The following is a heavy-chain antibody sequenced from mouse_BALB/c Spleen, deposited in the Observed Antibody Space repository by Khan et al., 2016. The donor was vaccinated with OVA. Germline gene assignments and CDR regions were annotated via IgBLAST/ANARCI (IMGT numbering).Heavy chain of an antibody. CDR1: GYSITSGYA. CDR3: ARGNYYGYYFDY. J-gene: IGHJ2*01. CDR2: ISYSGVT. D-gene: IGHD1-1*01. Sequence: EVKLLESGPGLVKPSQSLSLTCTVTGYSITSGYAWNWIRQFPGNKLEWMGYISYSGVTSYTPSLKSRISITRDTSKNPFFLQLNSVTTEDTATCCCARGNYYGYYFDYWGQGTTLTVSS. V-gene: IGHV3-2*02.